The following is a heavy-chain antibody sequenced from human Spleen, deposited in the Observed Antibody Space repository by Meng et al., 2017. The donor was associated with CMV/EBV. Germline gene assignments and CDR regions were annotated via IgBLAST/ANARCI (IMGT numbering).Heavy chain of an antibody. CDR1: DGSISNDKYY. CDR2: IYHSGTT. D-gene: IGHD2-2*01. Sequence: GSDGSISNDKYYWNGIRQHPGKGLEWIGYIYHSGTTYYNPSLKSRVRISLDTSQNQFSLKVTSVTAADTAVYYCARSPVLPGYEFGPWGHGTLVTVSS. J-gene: IGHJ5*02. CDR3: ARSPVLPGYEFGP. V-gene: IGHV4-31*02.